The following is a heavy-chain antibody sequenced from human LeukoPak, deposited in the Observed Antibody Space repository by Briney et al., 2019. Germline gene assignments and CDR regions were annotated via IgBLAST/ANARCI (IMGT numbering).Heavy chain of an antibody. CDR2: IYYSGST. CDR3: AIRGYSYGFFDY. CDR1: GGSISSSSYY. D-gene: IGHD5-18*01. Sequence: SETLSLTCTVSGGSISSSSYYWGWIRQPPGKGLEWIGSIYYSGSTYYNPSLKSRVTISVDTSKNQFSLKLSSVTAADTAVYYCAIRGYSYGFFDYWGQGTLVTVSS. J-gene: IGHJ4*02. V-gene: IGHV4-39*07.